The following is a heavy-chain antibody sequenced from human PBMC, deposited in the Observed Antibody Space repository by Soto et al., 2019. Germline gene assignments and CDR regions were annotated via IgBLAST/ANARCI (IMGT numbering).Heavy chain of an antibody. CDR1: GGSVSVGNHY. Sequence: SETLSLTCTVSGGSVSVGNHYWSWVRQPPGKGLEWIGYIHYSGTTIYDPSLNSRVTISIDKSKNQFSLKLCSVTAADTAVYYCAGLNWDRSNWYYFDYWGQGTLVTVSS. D-gene: IGHD6-13*01. CDR2: IHYSGTT. J-gene: IGHJ4*02. CDR3: AGLNWDRSNWYYFDY. V-gene: IGHV4-61*01.